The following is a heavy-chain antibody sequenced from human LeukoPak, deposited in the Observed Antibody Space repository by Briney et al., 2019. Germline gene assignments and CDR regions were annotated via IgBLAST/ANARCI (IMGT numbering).Heavy chain of an antibody. Sequence: SGTLSLTCGVSGGSITNTNYWTWVRQPPGKGLEWIGEVNLQGSANYNPSLMGRVAISVDTSENHISLQLTSVTAADTAVYYCAREGGPYRPLDYSGQGTLVTVSS. CDR3: AREGGPYRPLDY. J-gene: IGHJ4*02. CDR1: GGSITNTNY. V-gene: IGHV4-4*02. CDR2: VNLQGSA.